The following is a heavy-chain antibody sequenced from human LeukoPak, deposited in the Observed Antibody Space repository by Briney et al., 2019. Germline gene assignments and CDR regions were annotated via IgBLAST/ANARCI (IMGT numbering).Heavy chain of an antibody. CDR2: INHSGST. CDR1: GGSFSGYY. J-gene: IGHJ4*02. D-gene: IGHD6-19*01. CDR3: CLGGWTFDY. V-gene: IGHV4-34*01. Sequence: PSETLSLTCAVYGGSFSGYYWSWIRQPPGKGLEWIGEINHSGSTNYNPSLKSRVTISVDTSKNQFSLKLSSVTAADTAVYYCCLGGWTFDYWGQGTLVTVSS.